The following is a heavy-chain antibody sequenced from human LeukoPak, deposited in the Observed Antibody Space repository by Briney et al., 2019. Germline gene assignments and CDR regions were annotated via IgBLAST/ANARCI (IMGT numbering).Heavy chain of an antibody. Sequence: SETLSLTCAVYGGSFSGYYWSWIRQPPGKGLEWIGEINHSGSTNYNPSLKSRVTISVDTSKNQFSLKLSSVTAADTAVYYCARDPPRGSGWYLSHYFDYWGQGTLVTVSS. J-gene: IGHJ4*02. V-gene: IGHV4-34*01. CDR2: INHSGST. CDR3: ARDPPRGSGWYLSHYFDY. CDR1: GGSFSGYY. D-gene: IGHD6-19*01.